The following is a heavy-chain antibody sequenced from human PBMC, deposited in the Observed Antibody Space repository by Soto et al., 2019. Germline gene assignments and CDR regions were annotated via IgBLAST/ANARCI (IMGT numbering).Heavy chain of an antibody. J-gene: IGHJ4*02. CDR2: IIPNLGIA. Sequence: QVQLVQSGAEVKKPGSSVKVSCKASGGTFSSYTISWVRQAPGQGLEWMGRIIPNLGIANYAQKFQGRVTITADKSTSTAYMELSSLRSEDTAVYYCARAKDGYLDYWGQGTLVTVSS. CDR3: ARAKDGYLDY. V-gene: IGHV1-69*02. CDR1: GGTFSSYT.